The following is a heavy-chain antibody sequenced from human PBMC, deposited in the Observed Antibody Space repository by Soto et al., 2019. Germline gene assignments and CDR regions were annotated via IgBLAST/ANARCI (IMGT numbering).Heavy chain of an antibody. CDR1: GGTSTIYT. CDR2: IVPMLRIT. Sequence: QVQLVQSGAEVKKPGSSLRVSCETSGGTSTIYTISWVRQARGQGLQWMGRIVPMLRITNYTPDFQGRLTMTADTSTGTAHMELSSLTSEDTAVYYCATEKYAARRVGVFDWGQGTLVSVSS. V-gene: IGHV1-69*08. CDR3: ATEKYAARRVGVFD. J-gene: IGHJ4*02. D-gene: IGHD1-26*01.